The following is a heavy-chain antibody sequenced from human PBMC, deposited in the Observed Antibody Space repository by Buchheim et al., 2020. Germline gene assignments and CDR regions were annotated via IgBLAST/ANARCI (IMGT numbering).Heavy chain of an antibody. Sequence: QVQLQESGPGLVKPSETLSLTCTVSGGSISSGGYYWSWIRQHPGKGLEWIGYIYYSGSTYYNPSLKSRVTILVATSKNQFFLKLSSVTAADTAVYYCARDHRRVGVTPENWFDPWGQGTL. CDR3: ARDHRRVGVTPENWFDP. D-gene: IGHD4-23*01. CDR1: GGSISSGGYY. CDR2: IYYSGST. V-gene: IGHV4-31*03. J-gene: IGHJ5*02.